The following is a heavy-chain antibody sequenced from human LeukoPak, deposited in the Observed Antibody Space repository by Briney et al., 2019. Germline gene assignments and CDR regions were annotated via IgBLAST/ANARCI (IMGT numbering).Heavy chain of an antibody. CDR1: GYTFTSYY. CDR3: ARGGSGRDYYYGMDV. J-gene: IGHJ6*04. V-gene: IGHV1-46*01. CDR2: INPSGGST. D-gene: IGHD3-10*01. Sequence: ASVKVSCKASGYTFTSYYMHWVRQAPGQGLEWMGLINPSGGSTSYAQKFQGRVTMTRDTSTSTVYMELSSLRSEDTAVYYCARGGSGRDYYYGMDVWGKGTTVTVSS.